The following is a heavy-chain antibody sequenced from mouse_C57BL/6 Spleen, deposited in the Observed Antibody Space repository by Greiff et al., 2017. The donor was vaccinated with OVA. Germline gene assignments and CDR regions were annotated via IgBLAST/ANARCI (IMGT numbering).Heavy chain of an antibody. CDR3: ATHFWYFDV. Sequence: EVKLQESGPGLVKPSQSLSLTCSVTGYSITSGYYWNWIRQFPGNKLEWMGYISYDGSNNYNPSLKNRISITRDTSKNQFFLKLNSVTTEDTATYYCATHFWYFDVWGTGTTVTVSS. V-gene: IGHV3-6*01. J-gene: IGHJ1*03. CDR2: ISYDGSN. CDR1: GYSITSGYY.